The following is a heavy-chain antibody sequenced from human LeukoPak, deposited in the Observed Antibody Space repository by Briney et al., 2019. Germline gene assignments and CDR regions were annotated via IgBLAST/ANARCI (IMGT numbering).Heavy chain of an antibody. J-gene: IGHJ4*02. V-gene: IGHV3-30*18. CDR1: GFTFSSYG. D-gene: IGHD6-13*01. CDR2: ISYDGSNK. Sequence: QTGGSLRLSCAASGFTFSSYGMHWVRQAPGKGLEWVAVISYDGSNKYYADFVKGRFTISRDNSKNTLYLQMNSLRAEDTAVHYCAKDAGRAYSSSWFDYWGQGTLVTVSS. CDR3: AKDAGRAYSSSWFDY.